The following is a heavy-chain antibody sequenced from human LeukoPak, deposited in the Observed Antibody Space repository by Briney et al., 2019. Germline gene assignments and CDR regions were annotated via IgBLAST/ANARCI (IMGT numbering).Heavy chain of an antibody. J-gene: IGHJ4*02. V-gene: IGHV3-23*01. CDR1: GFTFSSYV. CDR3: AKGYDSSGRQTDY. D-gene: IGHD3-22*01. Sequence: GGSLRLSCAASGFTFSSYVMRWVRQAPGKGLEWVSSISGSGGGTYYADSVKGRFTISRDNSKNTVYLQMNSLRAEGTAVYYCAKGYDSSGRQTDYWGQGTLVTVSS. CDR2: ISGSGGGT.